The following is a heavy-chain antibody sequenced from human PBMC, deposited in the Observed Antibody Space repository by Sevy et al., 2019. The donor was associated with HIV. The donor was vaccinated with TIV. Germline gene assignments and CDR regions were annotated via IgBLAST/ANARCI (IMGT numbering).Heavy chain of an antibody. J-gene: IGHJ6*02. CDR3: TTDVSSGYYYGYYYYGMDV. D-gene: IGHD3-22*01. Sequence: GGSLRLSCAASGFTFSNAWMSWVRQAPGKGLEWVGRIKSKNDGGTTDYAAPVKGRFTISRDDSKNTLYLQMNSLKTEDTAVYYCTTDVSSGYYYGYYYYGMDVWGQGTTVTVSS. V-gene: IGHV3-15*01. CDR1: GFTFSNAW. CDR2: IKSKNDGGTT.